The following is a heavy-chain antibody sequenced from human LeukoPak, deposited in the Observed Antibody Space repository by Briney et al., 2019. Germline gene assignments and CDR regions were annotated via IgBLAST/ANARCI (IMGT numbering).Heavy chain of an antibody. D-gene: IGHD3-22*01. J-gene: IGHJ4*02. V-gene: IGHV3-11*01. CDR3: ARELMIVDYFDY. CDR1: GFTFSDYY. Sequence: AGGSLRLSCAASGFTFSDYYMSWIRQAPGKGLEWVSYISSSGSTIYYADSVKGRFTISRDNAKNSLYLQMNSLRAEDTAVYYCARELMIVDYFDYWGQGTLVTVSS. CDR2: ISSSGSTI.